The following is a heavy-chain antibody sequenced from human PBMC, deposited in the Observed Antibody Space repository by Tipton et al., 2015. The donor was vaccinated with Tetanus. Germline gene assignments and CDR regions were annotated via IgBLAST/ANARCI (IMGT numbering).Heavy chain of an antibody. D-gene: IGHD2-2*01. CDR1: GSSIRSSNW. V-gene: IGHV4-4*02. Sequence: TLSLTCAVSGSSIRSSNWWSWVRQTPGKGLEWIGYVYYNGNTHYNPALKSRVTISVDTSKNQFSLKLSSVTAADTAIYYCAREVPAAGHFDSWGQGTLVTVSS. CDR3: AREVPAAGHFDS. J-gene: IGHJ4*02. CDR2: VYYNGNT.